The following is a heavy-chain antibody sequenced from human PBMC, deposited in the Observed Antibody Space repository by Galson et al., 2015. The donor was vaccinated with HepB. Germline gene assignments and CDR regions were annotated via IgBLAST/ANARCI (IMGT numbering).Heavy chain of an antibody. D-gene: IGHD3-22*01. CDR3: ARVFWYYYDSSGSNWFDP. Sequence: SVKVSCKASGYTFTSYGISWVRQAPGQGLEWMGWISAYNGNTNYAQKLQGRVTMTTDTSTSTAYMELRSLRSDDTAVYYCARVFWYYYDSSGSNWFDPWGQGTLVTVSS. J-gene: IGHJ5*02. CDR2: ISAYNGNT. V-gene: IGHV1-18*04. CDR1: GYTFTSYG.